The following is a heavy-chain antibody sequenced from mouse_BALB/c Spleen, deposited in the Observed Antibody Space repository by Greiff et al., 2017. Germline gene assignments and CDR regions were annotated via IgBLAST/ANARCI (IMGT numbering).Heavy chain of an antibody. V-gene: IGHV4-1*02. J-gene: IGHJ3*01. CDR3: ANYDGYLAWFAY. CDR2: INPDSSTI. D-gene: IGHD2-3*01. Sequence: EVKLLESGGGLVQPGGSLKLSCAASGFDFSRYWMSWVRQAPGKGLEWIGEINPDSSTINYTPSLKDKFIISRDNAKNTLYLQMSKVRSEDTALYYCANYDGYLAWFAYWGQGTLVTVSA. CDR1: GFDFSRYW.